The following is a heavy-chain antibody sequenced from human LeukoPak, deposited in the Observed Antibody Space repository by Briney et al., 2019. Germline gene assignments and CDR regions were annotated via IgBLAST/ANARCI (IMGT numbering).Heavy chain of an antibody. D-gene: IGHD2-2*01. CDR3: ARDLPPQSCSSTSCYGGGNWFDP. J-gene: IGHJ5*02. CDR1: GYTFTSYG. CDR2: ISAYNGNT. V-gene: IGHV1-18*01. Sequence: ASVKVSCKASGYTFTSYGISWVRQAPGQGLEWMGWISAYNGNTNYAQKLQGRVTMTTDTSTSTAYMELRSLRSDDTAVYYCARDLPPQSCSSTSCYGGGNWFDPWGQGTLVTVSS.